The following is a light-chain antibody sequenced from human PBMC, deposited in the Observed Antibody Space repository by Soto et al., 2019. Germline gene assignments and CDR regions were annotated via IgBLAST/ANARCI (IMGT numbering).Light chain of an antibody. V-gene: IGLV2-23*01. CDR3: CSYAGSPHWV. Sequence: QSVLTQPAPVSGSPGQSITISCTGTSSDVGSYNLVSWYQQHPGKAPKLMIYEGSKRPSGVSNRFSGSKSGNTASLTISGLQAEDEADYYCCSYAGSPHWVFGGGTKLTVL. J-gene: IGLJ3*02. CDR1: SSDVGSYNL. CDR2: EGS.